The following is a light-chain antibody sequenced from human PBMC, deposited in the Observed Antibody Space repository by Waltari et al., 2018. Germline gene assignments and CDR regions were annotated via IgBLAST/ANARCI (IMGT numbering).Light chain of an antibody. V-gene: IGKV3-15*01. J-gene: IGKJ1*01. Sequence: EIVMTQSPASLSLSPGESVTLSCRASQSVTTNLAWYQQKPGQAPRLLIYGASTRAAGIPARFSGSGSGTEFTLTISGLQSEDFAFYYCQQYKDWPPWTFGQGTKVEIK. CDR1: QSVTTN. CDR3: QQYKDWPPWT. CDR2: GAS.